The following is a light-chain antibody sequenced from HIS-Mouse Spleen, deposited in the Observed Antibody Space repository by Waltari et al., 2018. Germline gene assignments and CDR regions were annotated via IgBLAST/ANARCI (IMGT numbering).Light chain of an antibody. CDR1: ALPKKY. V-gene: IGLV3-10*01. CDR3: YSTDSSGNHRV. J-gene: IGLJ2*01. Sequence: SYELTQPPSVSVSPGQTARITCSGDALPKKYAYWYQQKSGQAPVLVIYEDSKRPSGIPQRFSGSGSGTIATLTISGAQVEDEADYYCYSTDSSGNHRVFGGGTKLTVL. CDR2: EDS.